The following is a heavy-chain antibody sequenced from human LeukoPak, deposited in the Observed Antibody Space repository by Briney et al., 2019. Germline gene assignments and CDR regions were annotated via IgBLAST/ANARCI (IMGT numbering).Heavy chain of an antibody. CDR3: AKDLSGDYGGDY. J-gene: IGHJ4*02. V-gene: IGHV3-43D*03. Sequence: GGFLRLSCAASGFTFDDYAMHWVRQAPGKGLEWVSLISWDGGSTYYADSVKGRFTISRDNSKNSLYLQMNSLRAEDTALYYCAKDLSGDYGGDYWGQGTLVTVSS. CDR2: ISWDGGST. CDR1: GFTFDDYA. D-gene: IGHD4/OR15-4a*01.